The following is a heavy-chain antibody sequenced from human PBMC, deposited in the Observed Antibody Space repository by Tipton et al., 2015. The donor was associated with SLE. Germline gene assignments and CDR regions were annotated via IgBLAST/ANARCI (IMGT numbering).Heavy chain of an antibody. CDR3: ARGGVGGYDYLDY. V-gene: IGHV4-34*09. CDR2: INHVGST. Sequence: TLSLTCAVYGGSFSAYYWSWIRQPPGKGLEWIGEINHVGSTNDNPSLRSRVTISVDTSKNQFSLRLTSVTAADTAVYYCARGGVGGYDYLDYWGQGTPVVVSS. D-gene: IGHD5-12*01. J-gene: IGHJ4*02. CDR1: GGSFSAYY.